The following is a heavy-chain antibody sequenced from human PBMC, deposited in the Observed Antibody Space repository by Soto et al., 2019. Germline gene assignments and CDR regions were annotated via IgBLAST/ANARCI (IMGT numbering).Heavy chain of an antibody. CDR3: AHRPIVQAAL. D-gene: IGHD2-2*01. CDR2: IFHSGNT. V-gene: IGHV4-4*02. Sequence: QVQLQESGPGLVKPSATLSLTCAVFSCSISNRNWWPWVRQPPGKGLDWIGEIFHSGNTNYNSSTMGGVTISVGMGNNQISLKLSAVTAADPAVYYCAHRPIVQAALWSQCTLATASS. CDR1: SCSISNRNW. J-gene: IGHJ1*01.